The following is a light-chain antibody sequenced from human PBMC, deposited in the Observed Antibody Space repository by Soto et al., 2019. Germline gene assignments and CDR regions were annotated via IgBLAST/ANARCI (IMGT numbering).Light chain of an antibody. CDR1: RRVSSY. Sequence: IALTQSPATLSLSPGDRATLSCRASRRVSSYLAWYQQKAGQAPRLLIYGASSRATGIPDRFSGSGSGTDFTLSISRLEPEDFAVYYCQQYSSLWTFGQGTKVDNK. CDR3: QQYSSLWT. J-gene: IGKJ1*01. CDR2: GAS. V-gene: IGKV3-20*01.